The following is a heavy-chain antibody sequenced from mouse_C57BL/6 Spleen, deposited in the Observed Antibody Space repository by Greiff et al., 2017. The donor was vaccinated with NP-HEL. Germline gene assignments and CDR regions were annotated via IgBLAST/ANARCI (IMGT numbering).Heavy chain of an antibody. CDR2: IYPGSGNT. CDR3: ARWSYDYAMDY. V-gene: IGHV1-76*01. Sequence: QVQLQQSGAELVRPGASVKLSCKASGSTFTDYYINWVKQRPGQGLEWIARIYPGSGNTYYNEKFKGKATLTAEKSSSTAYMQLSSLTSEDSAVYFCARWSYDYAMDYWGQGTSVTVSS. J-gene: IGHJ4*01. CDR1: GSTFTDYY. D-gene: IGHD2-12*01.